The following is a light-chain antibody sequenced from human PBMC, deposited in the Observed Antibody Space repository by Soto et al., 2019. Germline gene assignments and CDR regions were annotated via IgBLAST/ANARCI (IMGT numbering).Light chain of an antibody. CDR3: QQLNSYPPYT. V-gene: IGKV1-9*01. Sequence: DIQFTQSPSFLCASVGDRVTITCRASQGISSYLAWYQQKPGKAPKLLIYAASTLQSGVPSRFSGSGSGTEFTLTISSLQPEDFATYYCQQLNSYPPYTFGQGTKLEIK. J-gene: IGKJ2*01. CDR2: AAS. CDR1: QGISSY.